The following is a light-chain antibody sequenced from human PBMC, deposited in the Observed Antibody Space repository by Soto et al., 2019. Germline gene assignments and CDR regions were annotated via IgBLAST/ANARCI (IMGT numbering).Light chain of an antibody. CDR2: DAS. CDR3: QQRSNWPRLT. J-gene: IGKJ4*02. Sequence: EIVLTQSPATLSLSPGQRATLSCRASQSVSSYFAWYQQKPGQAPRLLIYDASNRATGIPARFSGSGSGTAFTLTISSLEPEDFAVYYCQQRSNWPRLTFGGGTKVEIK. CDR1: QSVSSY. V-gene: IGKV3-11*01.